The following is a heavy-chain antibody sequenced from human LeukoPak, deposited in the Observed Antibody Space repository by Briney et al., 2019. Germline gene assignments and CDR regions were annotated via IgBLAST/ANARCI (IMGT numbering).Heavy chain of an antibody. CDR2: IHYSGST. J-gene: IGHJ3*02. D-gene: IGHD6-19*01. V-gene: IGHV4-39*01. CDR1: VGSISSTTYY. CDR3: ARSVAVAAPTDAFEI. Sequence: SETLSLTCTVSVGSISSTTYYWGWIRQPPGKGLEWIGSIHYSGSTYYNPSLKSRVTISVDTSKNQFSLKLSSVTAADTAVYYCARSVAVAAPTDAFEIWGQGPMVSVSS.